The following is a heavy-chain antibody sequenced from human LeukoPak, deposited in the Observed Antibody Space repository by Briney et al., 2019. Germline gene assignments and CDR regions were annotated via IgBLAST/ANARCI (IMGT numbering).Heavy chain of an antibody. CDR2: IHYSGTT. V-gene: IGHV4-59*01. CDR1: GASITSYY. J-gene: IGHJ4*02. D-gene: IGHD2-8*02. CDR3: ARRSTTGPPYYLEY. Sequence: SETLSLTCTVSGASITSYYWSWFRQPPGKGLEWIGYIHYSGTTNYNPSLRSRVTMSVDTSKNQFSLTLSSVSAADTAVYYCARRSTTGPPYYLEYWGQGTLVTVSS.